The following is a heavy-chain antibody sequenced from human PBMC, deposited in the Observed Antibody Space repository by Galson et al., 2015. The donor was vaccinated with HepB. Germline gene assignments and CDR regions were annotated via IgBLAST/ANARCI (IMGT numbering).Heavy chain of an antibody. J-gene: IGHJ3*02. CDR2: ISSSSSTI. CDR1: GFTFSSYS. Sequence: SLRLSCAASGFTFSSYSMNWVRQAPGKGLEWVSYISSSSSTIYYADSVKGRSTISRDNAKNSLYLQMNSLRAEDTAVYYCARDRFPEGYYDSSGGAFDIWGQGTMVTVSS. D-gene: IGHD3-22*01. V-gene: IGHV3-48*01. CDR3: ARDRFPEGYYDSSGGAFDI.